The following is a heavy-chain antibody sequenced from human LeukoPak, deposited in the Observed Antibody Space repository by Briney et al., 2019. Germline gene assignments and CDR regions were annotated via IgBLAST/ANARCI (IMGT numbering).Heavy chain of an antibody. V-gene: IGHV4-59*01. CDR1: GGSISSYY. CDR2: IYYIGST. CDR3: ARGGYSYGYFDY. J-gene: IGHJ4*02. D-gene: IGHD5-18*01. Sequence: SETLSLTCTVSGGSISSYYWSWIRQPPGKGLEWIGYIYYIGSTNYNPSLKSRVTISVDTSKNQFSLKLSSVTAADTAVYYCARGGYSYGYFDYWGQGTLVTVSS.